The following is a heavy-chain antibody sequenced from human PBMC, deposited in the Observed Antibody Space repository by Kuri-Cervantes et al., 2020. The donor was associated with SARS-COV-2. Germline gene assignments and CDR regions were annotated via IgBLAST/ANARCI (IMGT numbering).Heavy chain of an antibody. V-gene: IGHV3-30*03. J-gene: IGHJ2*01. CDR2: ISYDGSNK. D-gene: IGHD4-17*01. Sequence: GESLKISCAASRFRFSSYAMHWVRQAPGKGLEWVAVISYDGSNKYYADSVKGRFTISRDNSKNTLYLQMNSLRAEDAAVYYCARGYSDYGDRYFDLWGRGTLVTVSS. CDR1: RFRFSSYA. CDR3: ARGYSDYGDRYFDL.